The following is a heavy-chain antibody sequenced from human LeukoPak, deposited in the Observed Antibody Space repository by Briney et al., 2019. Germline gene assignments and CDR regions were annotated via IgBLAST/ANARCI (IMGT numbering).Heavy chain of an antibody. D-gene: IGHD3-10*01. CDR2: IKQDRSEK. V-gene: IGHV3-7*01. J-gene: IGHJ4*02. CDR1: GFTFSSYW. Sequence: PGGSLRLSCAASGFTFSSYWMSWVRQAPGKGLEWVANIKQDRSEKYYVDSVEGRFTISRDNAKNSLYLQMNSLRAEDTAVYYCARDSYYYGSGLGGGWGQGTLVTVSS. CDR3: ARDSYYYGSGLGGG.